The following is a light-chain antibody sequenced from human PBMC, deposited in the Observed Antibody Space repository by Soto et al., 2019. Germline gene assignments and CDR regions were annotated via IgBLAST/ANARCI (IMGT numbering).Light chain of an antibody. CDR3: NSYTSSSTFV. J-gene: IGLJ1*01. CDR1: SSDVGGYNY. CDR2: EVS. V-gene: IGLV2-14*01. Sequence: QSALTQPASVSVSPGQSITISCTGTSSDVGGYNYVSWYQQHPGKAPKLMMYEVSNRPSGVSNRFSGSKSGNTASLTISGLQSEDEAEYYCNSYTSSSTFVFGTGTKLTVL.